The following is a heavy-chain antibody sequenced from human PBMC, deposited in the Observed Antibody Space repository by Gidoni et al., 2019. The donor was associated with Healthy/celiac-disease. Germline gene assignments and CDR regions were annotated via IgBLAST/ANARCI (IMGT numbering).Heavy chain of an antibody. CDR2: ISYDGSNK. V-gene: IGHV3-30*18. J-gene: IGHJ3*02. Sequence: QVQLVESGGGVVQPGRSLRLSCAASGFTFSSYGMHWVRQAPGKGLEWVAVISYDGSNKYYADSVKGRFTISRDNSKNTLYLQMNSLRAEDTAVYYCAKEDYGDSGGGAFDIWGQGTMVTVSS. CDR1: GFTFSSYG. D-gene: IGHD4-17*01. CDR3: AKEDYGDSGGGAFDI.